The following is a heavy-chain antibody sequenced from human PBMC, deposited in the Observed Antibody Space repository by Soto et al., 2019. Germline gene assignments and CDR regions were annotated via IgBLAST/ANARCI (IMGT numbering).Heavy chain of an antibody. Sequence: LGESLKISCKGSGYSFTSYWIGWVRQMPGKGLEWMGIIYPGDSDTRYSPSFQGQVTISADKSISTAYLQWSSLKASDTAMYYCARSPRTIFGVVPNWFDPWGQGTLVTVSS. J-gene: IGHJ5*02. CDR1: GYSFTSYW. V-gene: IGHV5-51*01. CDR3: ARSPRTIFGVVPNWFDP. D-gene: IGHD3-3*01. CDR2: IYPGDSDT.